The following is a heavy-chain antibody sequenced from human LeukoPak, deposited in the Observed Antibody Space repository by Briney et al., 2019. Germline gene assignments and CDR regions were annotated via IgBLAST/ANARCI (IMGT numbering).Heavy chain of an antibody. Sequence: GGSLRLSCAASGFTFSSYEMNWVRQAPGKGLEWVSYISSSGSTIYYADSVKGRFTISRDNAKNSLYLQMDSLRAEDTAVYYCARAYPELLWFGEQDYYFGYWGQGTLVTVSS. CDR3: ARAYPELLWFGEQDYYFGY. J-gene: IGHJ4*02. V-gene: IGHV3-48*03. D-gene: IGHD3-10*01. CDR2: ISSSGSTI. CDR1: GFTFSSYE.